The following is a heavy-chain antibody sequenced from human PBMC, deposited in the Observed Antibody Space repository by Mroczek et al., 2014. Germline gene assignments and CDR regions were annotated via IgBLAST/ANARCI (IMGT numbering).Heavy chain of an antibody. J-gene: IGHJ3*02. V-gene: IGHV1-46*01. Sequence: AEVKKPGASVKVSCKASGYTFTSYYMHWVRQAPGQGLEWMGIINPSGGSTSYAQKFQGRVTMTRDTSTSTVYMELSSLRSEDTAVYYCVHEIGIAVAKDAFDIWGQGTMVTVSS. CDR3: VHEIGIAVAKDAFDI. D-gene: IGHD6-19*01. CDR2: INPSGGST. CDR1: GYTFTSYY.